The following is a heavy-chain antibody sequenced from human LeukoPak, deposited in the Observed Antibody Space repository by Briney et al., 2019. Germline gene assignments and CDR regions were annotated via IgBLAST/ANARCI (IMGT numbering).Heavy chain of an antibody. Sequence: RSGPLSLTCAVSGGSISSSNGWSWVRQPPGKGLEWIGEFYHNGSTHYIPSLKCRVTISVAKSKYQCSRKLSAVTAADTAVYYWASWGKQWLVLVDWFDPWGQGTLVTVSS. CDR3: ASWGKQWLVLVDWFDP. J-gene: IGHJ5*02. V-gene: IGHV4-4*02. D-gene: IGHD6-19*01. CDR1: GGSISSSNG. CDR2: FYHNGST.